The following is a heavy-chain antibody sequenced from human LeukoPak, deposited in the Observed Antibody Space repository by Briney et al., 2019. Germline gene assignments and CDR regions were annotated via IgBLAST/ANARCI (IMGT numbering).Heavy chain of an antibody. D-gene: IGHD2-2*01. CDR2: ISYDESQK. V-gene: IGHV3-30*18. CDR3: AKDPHLGYCSSTSCDYYYGMDV. J-gene: IGHJ6*02. Sequence: GRSLRLSCAASGFTFGTYGMHWVRQAPGKGLEWVAVISYDESQKYYADSVKGRFTVSRDNPKNTLYLQMNSLRVDDTAVYYCAKDPHLGYCSSTSCDYYYGMDVWGQGTTVTVSS. CDR1: GFTFGTYG.